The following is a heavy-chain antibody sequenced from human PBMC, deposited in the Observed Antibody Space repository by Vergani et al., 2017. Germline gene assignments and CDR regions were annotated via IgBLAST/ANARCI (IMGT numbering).Heavy chain of an antibody. Sequence: EVQLVESGGGLVQPGGSLRLSCAASGFTFSSYSMNWVRQAPGKGLEWVSYISSSSSTIYYADSVKGRFTISRDNAKNSLYLQMNSLRAEDTAVYYCAGAVAGPHSSGWYAPQTGWYFDLWGRGTLVTVSS. D-gene: IGHD6-19*01. V-gene: IGHV3-48*04. CDR3: AGAVAGPHSSGWYAPQTGWYFDL. CDR2: ISSSSSTI. CDR1: GFTFSSYS. J-gene: IGHJ2*01.